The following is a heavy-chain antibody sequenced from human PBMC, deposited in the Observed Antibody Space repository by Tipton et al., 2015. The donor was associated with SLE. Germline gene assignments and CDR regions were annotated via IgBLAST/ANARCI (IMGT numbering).Heavy chain of an antibody. Sequence: TLSLTCTVSGGSISTFYWTWIRQPPGKGLEWIGYIFYSDNTNYNPSLKSRVTISVDTSKNQFSLELNSVTAADTAVYYCARATRTGYSEFDSWGQGTLVTVSS. D-gene: IGHD3/OR15-3a*01. V-gene: IGHV4-59*01. CDR1: GGSISTFY. CDR3: ARATRTGYSEFDS. J-gene: IGHJ5*01. CDR2: IFYSDNT.